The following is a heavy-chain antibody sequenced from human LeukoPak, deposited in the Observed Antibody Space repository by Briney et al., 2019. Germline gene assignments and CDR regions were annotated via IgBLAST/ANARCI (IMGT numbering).Heavy chain of an antibody. Sequence: GASVKVSCKASGDTFTSYGISWVRQAPGQGLEWMGWISAYNGHTNYAQKLQGRVTMTTDTSTSTAYMELRSLRSDDTAVYYCARDGWPLSLYDFWSGYLFDYWGQGTLVTVSS. CDR1: GDTFTSYG. J-gene: IGHJ4*02. D-gene: IGHD3-3*01. CDR2: ISAYNGHT. CDR3: ARDGWPLSLYDFWSGYLFDY. V-gene: IGHV1-18*01.